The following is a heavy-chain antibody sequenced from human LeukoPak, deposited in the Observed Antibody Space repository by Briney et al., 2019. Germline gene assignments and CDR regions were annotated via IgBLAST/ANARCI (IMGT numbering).Heavy chain of an antibody. V-gene: IGHV1-18*01. CDR1: GYTFTSYG. CDR2: ISAYNGNT. CDR3: ARDISMVRGVSDYYMDV. J-gene: IGHJ6*03. Sequence: GASVKVSCKASGYTFTSYGISWVRQTPGQGLEWMGWISAYNGNTNYAQKLQGRVTMTTDTSTSTAYMELRSLRSDDTAVYYCARDISMVRGVSDYYMDVWGKGTTVTVSS. D-gene: IGHD3-10*01.